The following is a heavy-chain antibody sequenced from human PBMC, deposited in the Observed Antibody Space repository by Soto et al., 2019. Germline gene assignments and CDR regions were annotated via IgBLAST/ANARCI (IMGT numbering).Heavy chain of an antibody. J-gene: IGHJ4*02. D-gene: IGHD3-3*01. CDR1: GFTFSGSA. CDR2: IRSKANSYAT. Sequence: EVQLVESGGGLVQPGGSLKLSCAASGFTFSGSAMHWVRQASGKGLEWVGRIRSKANSYATAYAASVKGRFTISRDDSKNTAYLQMNSLKTEDTAVYYCTRPDFWSGYSTADYWGQGTLVTVSS. CDR3: TRPDFWSGYSTADY. V-gene: IGHV3-73*01.